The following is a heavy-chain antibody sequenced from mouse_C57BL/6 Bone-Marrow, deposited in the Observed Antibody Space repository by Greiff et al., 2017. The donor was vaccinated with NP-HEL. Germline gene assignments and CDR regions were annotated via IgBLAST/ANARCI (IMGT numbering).Heavy chain of an antibody. J-gene: IGHJ2*01. V-gene: IGHV5-4*01. D-gene: IGHD1-1*01. CDR1: GFTFSSYA. Sequence: VQLKESGGGLVKPGGSLKLSCAASGFTFSSYAMSWVRQTPEKRLEWVATISDGGSYTYYPDNVKGRFTISRDNAKNNLYLQMSHLKSEDTAMYYCARDRLDYGFDYWGQGTTLTVSS. CDR2: ISDGGSYT. CDR3: ARDRLDYGFDY.